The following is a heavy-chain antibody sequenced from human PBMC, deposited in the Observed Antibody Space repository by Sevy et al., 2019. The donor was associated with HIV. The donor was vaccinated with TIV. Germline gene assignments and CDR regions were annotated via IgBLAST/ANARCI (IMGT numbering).Heavy chain of an antibody. Sequence: GGSLRLSCVASGFTFRSFSMHWDRQAPGKGLEWVAVISYDGSNKYYADSVKGRFTISRDNSKSTLYLQMNSLRAEDTALYYCAREHGDYEGGMDVWGQGTTVTVSS. V-gene: IGHV3-30*19. J-gene: IGHJ6*02. CDR2: ISYDGSNK. CDR3: AREHGDYEGGMDV. D-gene: IGHD4-17*01. CDR1: GFTFRSFS.